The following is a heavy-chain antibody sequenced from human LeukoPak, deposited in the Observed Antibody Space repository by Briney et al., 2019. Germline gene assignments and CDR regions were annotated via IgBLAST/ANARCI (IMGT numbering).Heavy chain of an antibody. J-gene: IGHJ4*02. CDR1: GGSLSTHY. V-gene: IGHV4-59*11. CDR2: IYYTGST. Sequence: SETLSLTCTVSGGSLSTHYWSWIRQPPGKGLEWIGYIYYTGSTNYNPSLKSRVTMAIDTSKNQFSLELTFVSAADTAVYYCARAQYASGSFFDYWGQGTLATVSS. D-gene: IGHD3-10*01. CDR3: ARAQYASGSFFDY.